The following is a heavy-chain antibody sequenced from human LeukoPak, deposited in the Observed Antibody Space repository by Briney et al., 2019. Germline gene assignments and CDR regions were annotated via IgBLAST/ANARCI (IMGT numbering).Heavy chain of an antibody. V-gene: IGHV3-21*01. J-gene: IGHJ4*02. D-gene: IGHD3-22*01. Sequence: PGGSLRLSCVASGFTFSSYSMNWVRQAPGKGLEWVSSISGSSSYIYYADSVKGRFTISRDNAKNSLYLQMNSLRAEDTAVYYCARGSPMMTDFDYWGQGTLVTVSS. CDR3: ARGSPMMTDFDY. CDR1: GFTFSSYS. CDR2: ISGSSSYI.